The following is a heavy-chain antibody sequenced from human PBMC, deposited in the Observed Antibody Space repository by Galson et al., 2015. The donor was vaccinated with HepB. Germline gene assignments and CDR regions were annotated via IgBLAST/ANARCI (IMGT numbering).Heavy chain of an antibody. CDR2: IGSDGSST. D-gene: IGHD3-10*01. CDR1: GFTFDDYG. Sequence: SLRLSCAASGFTFDDYGMHWVRQAPGKGLEWVSAIGSDGSSTFYADSVKGRSTISRDNSGNTLYLQMNRLRAEDTAIYYCAKDLGVRGEYYYYGMDVWGQGTTVTVSS. V-gene: IGHV3-23*01. CDR3: AKDLGVRGEYYYYGMDV. J-gene: IGHJ6*02.